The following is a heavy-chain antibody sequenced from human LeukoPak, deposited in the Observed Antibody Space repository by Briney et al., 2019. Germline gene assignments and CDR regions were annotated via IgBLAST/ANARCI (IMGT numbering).Heavy chain of an antibody. Sequence: PSETLSLTCAVSGGSISSGGYSWSWIRQPPGKGLEWIGYIYHSGSTYYNPSLKSRVTISVDRSKNQFSLKLSSVTAADTAVYYCAGRALISSGPAFDYWGQGTLVTVSS. CDR3: AGRALISSGPAFDY. V-gene: IGHV4-30-2*01. J-gene: IGHJ4*02. CDR1: GGSISSGGYS. D-gene: IGHD3-22*01. CDR2: IYHSGST.